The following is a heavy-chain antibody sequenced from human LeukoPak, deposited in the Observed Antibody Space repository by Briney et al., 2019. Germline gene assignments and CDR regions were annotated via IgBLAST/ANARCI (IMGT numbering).Heavy chain of an antibody. Sequence: PSETLSLTCAVYGGSFSGYYWSWIRRPPGKGLEWIGEINHSGSTNYNPSLKSRVTISVDTSKNQFSLKLSSVTTADTAVYYCARAGWFGEFSTDYWGQGTLVTVSS. CDR3: ARAGWFGEFSTDY. CDR2: INHSGST. CDR1: GGSFSGYY. V-gene: IGHV4-34*01. J-gene: IGHJ4*02. D-gene: IGHD3-10*01.